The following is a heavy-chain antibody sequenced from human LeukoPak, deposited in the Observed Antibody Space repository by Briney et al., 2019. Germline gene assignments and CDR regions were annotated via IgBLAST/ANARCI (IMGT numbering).Heavy chain of an antibody. CDR2: IKQDGSEK. CDR1: GFTFNTYT. D-gene: IGHD5-18*01. Sequence: GGSLRLSCAASGFTFNTYTMNWVRQAPGKGLEWVANIKQDGSEKKYVDSVKGRLTISRDNAKNSLYLQMNSLRVEDTAVYYCVRDSLVGYGHRYFDCWGQGTLVTVSS. J-gene: IGHJ4*02. V-gene: IGHV3-7*01. CDR3: VRDSLVGYGHRYFDC.